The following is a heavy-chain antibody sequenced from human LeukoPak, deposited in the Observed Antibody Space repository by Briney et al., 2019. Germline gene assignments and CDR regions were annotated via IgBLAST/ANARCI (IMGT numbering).Heavy chain of an antibody. D-gene: IGHD3-22*01. V-gene: IGHV4-39*01. CDR3: ARHCPYYYDSSGYYLDY. CDR2: IYYSGST. J-gene: IGHJ4*02. Sequence: PSETLSLTCTVSGGSISSSSYYWGWIRQPPGKGLGWIGSIYYSGSTYYNPSLKSRVTISVDTSKNQFSLKLSSVTAADTAVYYCARHCPYYYDSSGYYLDYWGQGTLVTVSS. CDR1: GGSISSSSYY.